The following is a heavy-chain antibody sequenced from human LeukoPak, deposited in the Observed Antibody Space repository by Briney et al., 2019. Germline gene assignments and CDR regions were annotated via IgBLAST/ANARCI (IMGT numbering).Heavy chain of an antibody. V-gene: IGHV3-74*01. Sequence: GGSLRLSCVASGFTFSTYWMHWVRQVPGKGLVWVPHIRTDGRSTSYADSVKGRFTISRDNAKNTLYLQMNSLRVEDTAVYYCARDLYDSSGYAYWGQGTLVTVSS. D-gene: IGHD3-22*01. CDR1: GFTFSTYW. CDR2: IRTDGRST. CDR3: ARDLYDSSGYAY. J-gene: IGHJ4*02.